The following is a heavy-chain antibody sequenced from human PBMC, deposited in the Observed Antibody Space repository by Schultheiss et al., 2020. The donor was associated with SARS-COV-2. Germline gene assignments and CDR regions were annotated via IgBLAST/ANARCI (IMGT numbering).Heavy chain of an antibody. Sequence: GGSLRLSCAASGFTFSSYSMNWVRQAPGKGLEWVSYISSSSSTIYYADSVKGRFTISRDNAKNSLYLQMNSLRAEDTAVYYCARMITAVSSSLSWYFDYWGQGTLVTVSS. CDR2: ISSSSSTI. CDR3: ARMITAVSSSLSWYFDY. V-gene: IGHV3-48*01. J-gene: IGHJ4*02. D-gene: IGHD3-16*01. CDR1: GFTFSSYS.